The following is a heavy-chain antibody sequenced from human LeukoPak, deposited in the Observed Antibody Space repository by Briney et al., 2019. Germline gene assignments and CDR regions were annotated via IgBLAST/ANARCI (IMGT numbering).Heavy chain of an antibody. CDR1: GYTFTSYG. Sequence: GASVKVSCKASGYTFTSYGISWVRRAPGQGLEWMGWISAYNGNTNYAQKLQGRVTMTTDTSTSTAYMELRSLRSDDTAVYYCAREGYYYGSGSYPDYWGQGTLVTVSS. CDR2: ISAYNGNT. CDR3: AREGYYYGSGSYPDY. V-gene: IGHV1-18*01. J-gene: IGHJ4*02. D-gene: IGHD3-10*01.